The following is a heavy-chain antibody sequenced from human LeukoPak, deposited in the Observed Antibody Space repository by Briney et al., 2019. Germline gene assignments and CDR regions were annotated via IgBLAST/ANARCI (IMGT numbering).Heavy chain of an antibody. Sequence: PSETLSLTCAVYGGSFSNYYWSWIRQPPGRGLGWIGEINHSGSTHYNPSLKSRVTISVDTSKKQFSLKLSSVTAADTAVYYCARVRWFPRAFDIWGQGTMVTVSS. CDR3: ARVRWFPRAFDI. CDR1: GGSFSNYY. J-gene: IGHJ3*02. D-gene: IGHD4-23*01. V-gene: IGHV4-34*01. CDR2: INHSGST.